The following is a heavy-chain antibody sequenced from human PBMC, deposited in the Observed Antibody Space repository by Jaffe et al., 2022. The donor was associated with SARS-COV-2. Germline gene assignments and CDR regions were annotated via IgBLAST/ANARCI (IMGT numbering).Heavy chain of an antibody. J-gene: IGHJ5*02. CDR1: GFTFSSYG. Sequence: QVQLVESGGGVVQPGRSLRLSCAASGFTFSSYGMHWVRQAPGKGLEWVAVIWYDGSNKYYADSVKGRFTISRDNSKNTLYLQMNSLRAEDTAVYYCARDLFNFLVAGPSNWFDPWGQGTLVTVSS. CDR2: IWYDGSNK. CDR3: ARDLFNFLVAGPSNWFDP. V-gene: IGHV3-33*01. D-gene: IGHD6-19*01.